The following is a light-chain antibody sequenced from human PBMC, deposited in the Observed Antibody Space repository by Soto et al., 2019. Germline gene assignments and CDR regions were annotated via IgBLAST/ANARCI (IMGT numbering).Light chain of an antibody. V-gene: IGLV2-14*03. Sequence: QSALTQPASVSGSPGQSITISCTGTSSDVGAYNYVSWYQLHPGKAPKLMIYDVSNRTSGISNRFSGSKSGNTASLTISGLQAEDEADYCCTSYAGSSAPYVFGTGTKVTVL. CDR1: SSDVGAYNY. CDR2: DVS. J-gene: IGLJ1*01. CDR3: TSYAGSSAPYV.